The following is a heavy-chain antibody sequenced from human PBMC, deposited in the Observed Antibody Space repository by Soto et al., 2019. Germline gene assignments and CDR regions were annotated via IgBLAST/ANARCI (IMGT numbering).Heavy chain of an antibody. CDR3: ARETNYGDSNYYYYMDV. D-gene: IGHD4-17*01. Sequence: EVQLVESGGGLVQPGGSLRLSCAASGFTVSSNYMSWVRQAPGKGLEWVSVIYSGGSTYYADSVKRRFTISRDNSKNTLYLQMNSLRAEDTAVYYCARETNYGDSNYYYYMDVWGKGTTVTVSS. V-gene: IGHV3-66*01. CDR1: GFTVSSNY. J-gene: IGHJ6*03. CDR2: IYSGGST.